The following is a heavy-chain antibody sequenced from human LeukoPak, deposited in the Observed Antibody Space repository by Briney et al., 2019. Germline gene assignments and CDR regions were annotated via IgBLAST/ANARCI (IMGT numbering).Heavy chain of an antibody. J-gene: IGHJ4*02. Sequence: SETLSLTCTVSGGSISSYYWSWIRQPPGKGLEWIGYIYYSGSTNYNPSLKSRVTISVDTSKNQFSLKLSSVTAADTAVYYCARASFYYDSSGTFDYWGQGTLVTVSS. V-gene: IGHV4-59*01. CDR2: IYYSGST. D-gene: IGHD3-22*01. CDR3: ARASFYYDSSGTFDY. CDR1: GGSISSYY.